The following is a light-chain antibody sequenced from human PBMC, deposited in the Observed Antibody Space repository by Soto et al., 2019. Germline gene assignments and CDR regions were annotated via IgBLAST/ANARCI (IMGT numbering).Light chain of an antibody. J-gene: IGLJ2*01. V-gene: IGLV2-14*01. Sequence: QSALTQPASVSGSPGQSITISCTGTSSDVGGYNYVSWYQQHPGKAPKLMIYDVSNRPSGVSNRFSGSKSGNTASLTISGLQAEDEGDYYCSSYTSSSTLVFGVGTKLTVL. CDR2: DVS. CDR1: SSDVGGYNY. CDR3: SSYTSSSTLV.